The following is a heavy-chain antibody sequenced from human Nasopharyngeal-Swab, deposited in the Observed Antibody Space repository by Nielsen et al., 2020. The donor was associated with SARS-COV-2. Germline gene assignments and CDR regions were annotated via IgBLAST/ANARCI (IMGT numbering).Heavy chain of an antibody. Sequence: GSLRLSCAVYGGSFSGYYWSWIRQPPGKGLEWIGEINHSGSTNYNPSLKSRVTISVDTSKNQFSLKLSSVTAADTAVYYCARGLRTLYCSGGSCYSGFDYWGQGTLVTVSS. CDR3: ARGLRTLYCSGGSCYSGFDY. V-gene: IGHV4-34*01. J-gene: IGHJ4*02. CDR1: GGSFSGYY. CDR2: INHSGST. D-gene: IGHD2-15*01.